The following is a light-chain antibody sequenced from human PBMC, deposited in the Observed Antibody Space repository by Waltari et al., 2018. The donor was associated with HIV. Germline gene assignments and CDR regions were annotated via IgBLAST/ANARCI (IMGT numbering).Light chain of an antibody. V-gene: IGKV4-1*01. CDR1: HSVLYTSNSNNY. J-gene: IGKJ5*01. CDR3: QQYYSTPIT. CDR2: WAS. Sequence: DIVMTQSPDSLAVSLGARATIHFKSRHSVLYTSNSNNYLAWYQQKPGQPPKLLIYWASTRESGVPDRFSGSGSGTEFTLTISSLQAEDVAVYYCQQYYSTPITFGQGTRLEIK.